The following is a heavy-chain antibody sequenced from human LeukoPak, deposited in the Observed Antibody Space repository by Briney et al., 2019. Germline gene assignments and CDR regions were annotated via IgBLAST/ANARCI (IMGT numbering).Heavy chain of an antibody. CDR3: ARRIGRGRVFDY. Sequence: SETLSLTCTVSGGSIGSDNYYWGWIRQPPGKGLEWIGEINHSGSTNYNPSLKSRVTISVDTSKNQFSLKLSSVTAADTAVYYCARRIGRGRVFDYWGQGTLVTVSS. CDR2: INHSGST. CDR1: GGSIGSDNYY. V-gene: IGHV4-39*07. D-gene: IGHD3-10*01. J-gene: IGHJ4*02.